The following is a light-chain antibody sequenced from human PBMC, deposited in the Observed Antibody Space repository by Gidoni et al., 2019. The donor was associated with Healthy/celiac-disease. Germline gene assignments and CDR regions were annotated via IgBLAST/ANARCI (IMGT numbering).Light chain of an antibody. Sequence: DIQMTQSTSSLSASVGDRVTIPCRASQGISNHLAWYQQKPGKVPKLLIYAASTLQSGVPSRFSGSGSGTDFTLTISSLQPEDVATYYCQKYNSAPLTFGGGTKVEIK. J-gene: IGKJ4*02. CDR2: AAS. CDR1: QGISNH. CDR3: QKYNSAPLT. V-gene: IGKV1-27*01.